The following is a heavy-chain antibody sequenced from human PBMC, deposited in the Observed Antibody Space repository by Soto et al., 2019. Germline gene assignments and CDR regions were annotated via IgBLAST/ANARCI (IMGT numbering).Heavy chain of an antibody. Sequence: QLQLQESGSGLVKPSQTLSLTCAVSGGSISSGGHSWSWIRQPPGKGLEWIGYISHSGSTYYNPSPQGRVTRSVDRSKNQLSLKLSSVTAADTAVYYCARGGLLPDYWGQGTLVTVSS. CDR1: GGSISSGGHS. CDR3: ARGGLLPDY. V-gene: IGHV4-30-2*01. J-gene: IGHJ4*02. D-gene: IGHD6-19*01. CDR2: ISHSGST.